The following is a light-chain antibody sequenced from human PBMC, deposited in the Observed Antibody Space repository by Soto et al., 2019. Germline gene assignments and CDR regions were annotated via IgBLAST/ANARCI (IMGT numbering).Light chain of an antibody. Sequence: DIQVTQSPSSLSASVGDRVTITCRASQNIFTYLNWYQQRPGKAPNLLIYATSNLQNGLPSRFSGSGSGTDFTLTISSLQPEDFATYYCQHSYSSPTFGQGTKVEIK. CDR3: QHSYSSPT. V-gene: IGKV1-39*01. CDR2: ATS. CDR1: QNIFTY. J-gene: IGKJ2*01.